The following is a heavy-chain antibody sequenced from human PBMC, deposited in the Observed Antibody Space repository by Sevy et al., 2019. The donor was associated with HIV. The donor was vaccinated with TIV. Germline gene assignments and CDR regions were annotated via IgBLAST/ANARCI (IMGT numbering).Heavy chain of an antibody. CDR2: IYYTGST. Sequence: SETLSLTCTVSGGSISAYYWSWIRQPPGKGLEYLGYIYYTGSTNYNPSLKSRVTISVDTSKNQFSQKLSSVTAADTAVYYCARAPPVRTGDDSLNWFDPWGQGTLVTVSS. J-gene: IGHJ5*02. D-gene: IGHD5-12*01. V-gene: IGHV4-59*01. CDR1: GGSISAYY. CDR3: ARAPPVRTGDDSLNWFDP.